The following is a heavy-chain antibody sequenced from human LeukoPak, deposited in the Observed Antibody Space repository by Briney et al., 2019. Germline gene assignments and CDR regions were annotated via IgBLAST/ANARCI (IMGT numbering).Heavy chain of an antibody. J-gene: IGHJ4*02. CDR1: GFTFDDYA. D-gene: IGHD5-18*01. CDR2: ISWNSGSI. V-gene: IGHV3-9*01. Sequence: GGSLRLSCAASGFTFDDYAMHWVRQAPGKGLGWVSGISWNSGSIGYADSVKGRFTISRDSAKNSLYLQMNSLRAEDTALYYCAKPLSGYSYGYPDYWGQGTLVTVSS. CDR3: AKPLSGYSYGYPDY.